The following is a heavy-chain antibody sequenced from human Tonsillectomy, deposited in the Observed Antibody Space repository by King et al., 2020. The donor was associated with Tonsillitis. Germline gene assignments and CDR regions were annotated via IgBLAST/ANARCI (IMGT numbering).Heavy chain of an antibody. CDR1: GGTFSSYA. CDR3: ASDPQAAAGPSYYYYYGMDV. V-gene: IGHV1-69*01. D-gene: IGHD6-13*01. CDR2: IIPIFGTA. J-gene: IGHJ6*02. Sequence: VQLVESGAEVKKPGSSVKVSCKASGGTFSSYAISWVRQAPGQGLEWMGGIIPIFGTANYAQKFQGRVTITADESTSTAYMELSSLRSEDTAVYYCASDPQAAAGPSYYYYYGMDVWGQGTTVTVSS.